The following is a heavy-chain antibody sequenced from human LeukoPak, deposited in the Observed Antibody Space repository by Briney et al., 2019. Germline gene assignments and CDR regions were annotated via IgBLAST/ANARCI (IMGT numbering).Heavy chain of an antibody. D-gene: IGHD6-13*01. CDR3: ARRGSRWYWYFDL. CDR2: IYYSGST. Sequence: PSETLSLTCTVSGGSISNYYWSWIRQPPGKGLERIGYIYYSGSTNYNPSLKSRVTMSADTSKNQFSLKLTAVTAADTTVYYCARRGSRWYWYFDLWGRGTLVTVSS. CDR1: GGSISNYY. V-gene: IGHV4-59*01. J-gene: IGHJ2*01.